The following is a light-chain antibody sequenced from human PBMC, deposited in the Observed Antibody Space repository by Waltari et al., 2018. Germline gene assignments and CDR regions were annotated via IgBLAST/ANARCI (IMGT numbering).Light chain of an antibody. CDR3: QSYDSSLSGVV. J-gene: IGLJ3*02. V-gene: IGLV1-40*01. CDR2: VNN. Sequence: QSVLTRPPSVSGAPGQRVTISCTGSSSNIGADSGVHWYQHLPGTAPKLLIYVNNNRPSGVSDRFSGSKSGTSASLAITGLQAEDEADYYCQSYDSSLSGVVFGGGTKVTVL. CDR1: SSNIGADSG.